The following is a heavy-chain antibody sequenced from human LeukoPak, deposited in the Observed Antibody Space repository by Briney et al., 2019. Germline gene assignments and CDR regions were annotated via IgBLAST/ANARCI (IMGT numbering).Heavy chain of an antibody. CDR2: INHSGST. Sequence: SETLSFTCAVYGGSFSGYYWSWIRQPPGKGLEWMGEINHSGSTNYNPSLKSRVTISVDTSKNQLSLTLSSVTAADTAVYYCARAWATGVRGSLNWFDPWGQGTLVTVSS. D-gene: IGHD3-10*01. V-gene: IGHV4-34*01. CDR1: GGSFSGYY. J-gene: IGHJ5*02. CDR3: ARAWATGVRGSLNWFDP.